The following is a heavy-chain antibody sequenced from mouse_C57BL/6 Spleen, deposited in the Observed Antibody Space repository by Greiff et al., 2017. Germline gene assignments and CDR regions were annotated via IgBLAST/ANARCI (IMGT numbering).Heavy chain of an antibody. CDR3: ARLDGYSYWYFDV. D-gene: IGHD2-3*01. J-gene: IGHJ1*03. CDR1: GFTFSDYY. CDR2: ISNGGGST. Sequence: EVQGVESGGGLVQPGGSLKLSCAASGFTFSDYYMYWVRQTPEKRLEWVAYISNGGGSTYYPDTVKGRFAISRDNAKNTLYLQMSRLKSEDTAMYYCARLDGYSYWYFDVWGTGTTVTVSS. V-gene: IGHV5-12*01.